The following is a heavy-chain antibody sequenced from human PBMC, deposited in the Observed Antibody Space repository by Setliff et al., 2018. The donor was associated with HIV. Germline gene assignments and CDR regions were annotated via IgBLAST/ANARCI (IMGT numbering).Heavy chain of an antibody. CDR2: MNPNTGVS. V-gene: IGHV1-8*01. D-gene: IGHD3-10*01. Sequence: ASVKVSCKASGHTFTNVDIHWLRRATGQGLEWMGWMNPNTGVSGYALKFQARVTMTRDTSISTAYMELGSLTSEDTAVYYWARGKGVGGVVITGGLDVWGKGTTVTV. CDR1: GHTFTNVD. CDR3: ARGKGVGGVVITGGLDV. J-gene: IGHJ6*03.